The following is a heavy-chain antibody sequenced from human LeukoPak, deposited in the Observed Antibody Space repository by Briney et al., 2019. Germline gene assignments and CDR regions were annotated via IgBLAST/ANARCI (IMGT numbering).Heavy chain of an antibody. Sequence: GGSLRLSCAASGFTFSSYEMNWVRQAPGQGLEWVSYISSSGNTIYYADSVKGRFTISRDNAKNSLYLQMNSLRAEDTAVYYCARDLTYRIFDYWGQGTLVTVSS. D-gene: IGHD3-16*02. V-gene: IGHV3-48*03. CDR3: ARDLTYRIFDY. J-gene: IGHJ4*02. CDR2: ISSSGNTI. CDR1: GFTFSSYE.